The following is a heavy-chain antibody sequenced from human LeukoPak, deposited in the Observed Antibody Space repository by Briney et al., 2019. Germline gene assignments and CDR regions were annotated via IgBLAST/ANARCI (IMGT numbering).Heavy chain of an antibody. V-gene: IGHV3-30-3*01. CDR2: ISYDGSNK. J-gene: IGHJ5*02. D-gene: IGHD1-7*01. Sequence: GGSLRLSCSASGFTFSTYWMSWVRQAPGKGLEWVAVISYDGSNKYYADSVKGRFTISRDNSKNTLYLQMNSLRAEDTAVYYCAREVTGTTPWFDPWGQGTLVTVSS. CDR1: GFTFSTYW. CDR3: AREVTGTTPWFDP.